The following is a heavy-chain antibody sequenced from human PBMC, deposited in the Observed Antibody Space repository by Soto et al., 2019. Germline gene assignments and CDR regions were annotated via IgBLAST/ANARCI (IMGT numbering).Heavy chain of an antibody. Sequence: SETLSLTCSVSGGSISSYYWSWIRQPAGKGLEYIGRIYSSGSTNYNPSLKSRLTMSVDTSKNQISLKLSSVTAADTAVYFCGRGNGDYVDSWGQGTLVTVSS. D-gene: IGHD4-17*01. V-gene: IGHV4-4*07. CDR1: GGSISSYY. J-gene: IGHJ4*02. CDR3: GRGNGDYVDS. CDR2: IYSSGST.